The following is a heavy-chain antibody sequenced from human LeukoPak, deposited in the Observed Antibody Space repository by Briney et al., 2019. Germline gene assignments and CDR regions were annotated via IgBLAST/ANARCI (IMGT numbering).Heavy chain of an antibody. CDR3: ARGVRCSSTSARTVRYYYYMDV. CDR2: MNPNSGNT. V-gene: IGHV1-8*03. Sequence: ASVKVSCKASGYTFTSYDINWVRQATGQGLEWMGWMNPNSGNTGYAQKFQGRVTITRNTSIRTAYMELSSLRYEDTAVYYCARGVRCSSTSARTVRYYYYMDVWGKGTTVTVSS. CDR1: GYTFTSYD. J-gene: IGHJ6*03. D-gene: IGHD2-2*01.